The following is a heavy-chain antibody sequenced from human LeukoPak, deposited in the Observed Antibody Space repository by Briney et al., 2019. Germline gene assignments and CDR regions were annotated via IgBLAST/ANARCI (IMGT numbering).Heavy chain of an antibody. Sequence: GGSLRLSCAASGFAFSTYWMKWVRQAPGKGLEWVASIKDDGSANYYVDFVKGRFTISRDNAKNSLYLRMNSLRVEDTAVYYCARQKSGVAVAGPGDHWGQGTLVTVSS. CDR3: ARQKSGVAVAGPGDH. V-gene: IGHV3-7*01. CDR2: IKDDGSAN. CDR1: GFAFSTYW. D-gene: IGHD6-19*01. J-gene: IGHJ4*02.